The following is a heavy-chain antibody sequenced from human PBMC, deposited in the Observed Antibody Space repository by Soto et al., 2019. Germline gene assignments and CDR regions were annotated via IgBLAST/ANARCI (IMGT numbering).Heavy chain of an antibody. CDR2: IYYSGST. CDR1: GGSISSYY. D-gene: IGHD6-13*01. J-gene: IGHJ5*02. V-gene: IGHV4-59*01. Sequence: QVQLQESGPGLVKPSETLSLTCTVSGGSISSYYWSWIRQPPGKGLEWIGYIYYSGSTNYNPSLKRRVTTSVYTRKNQFSLKLSSVTAAYTGVYYCARGGSSLWYCWFDPWRQGTLGPVSS. CDR3: ARGGSSLWYCWFDP.